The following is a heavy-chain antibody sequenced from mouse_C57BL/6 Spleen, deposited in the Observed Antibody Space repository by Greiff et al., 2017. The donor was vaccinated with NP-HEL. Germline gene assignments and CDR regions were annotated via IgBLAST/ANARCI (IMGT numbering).Heavy chain of an antibody. J-gene: IGHJ1*03. CDR1: GYTFTSYW. CDR2: IDPSDSYT. V-gene: IGHV1-59*01. Sequence: QQPGAELVRPGTSVKLSCKASGYTFTSYWMHWVKQRPGQGLEWIGVIDPSDSYTNYNQKFKGKATLTVDTSSSTAYMQLSSLTSEDSAVYYCARRGNYGYFDVWGTGTTVTVSS. CDR3: ARRGNYGYFDV. D-gene: IGHD2-1*01.